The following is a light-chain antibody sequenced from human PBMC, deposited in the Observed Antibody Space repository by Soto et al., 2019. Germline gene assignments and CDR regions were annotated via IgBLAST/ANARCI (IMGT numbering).Light chain of an antibody. CDR1: QDIRSY. CDR2: AAS. V-gene: IGKV1-9*01. Sequence: DIPLTQSPSFLSASVGDRVTITCRASQDIRSYLAWYQQKPGKAPKLLIYAASTLQIGVPSRFSGSGSVTEYTLTISSLQPEDFATYYCQQLNRFPLTFGGGTKVEIK. J-gene: IGKJ4*01. CDR3: QQLNRFPLT.